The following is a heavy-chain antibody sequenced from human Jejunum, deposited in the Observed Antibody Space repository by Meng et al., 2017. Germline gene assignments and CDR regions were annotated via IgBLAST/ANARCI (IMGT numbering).Heavy chain of an antibody. CDR3: ARDWCSGGSCYSYYYYGMDV. V-gene: IGHV3-21*01. J-gene: IGHJ6*02. D-gene: IGHD2-15*01. Sequence: LSLTCAASGFTFSSYSMNWVRQAPGKGLEWVSSISSSSSYIYYADSVKGRFTISRDNAKNSLYLQMNSLRAEDTAVYYCARDWCSGGSCYSYYYYGMDVWGQGTTVTVSS. CDR1: GFTFSSYS. CDR2: ISSSSSYI.